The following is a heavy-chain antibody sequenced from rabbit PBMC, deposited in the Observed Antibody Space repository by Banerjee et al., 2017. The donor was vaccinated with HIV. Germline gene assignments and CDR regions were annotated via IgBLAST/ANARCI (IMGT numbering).Heavy chain of an antibody. CDR1: GSDISSNA. CDR3: ARDLAAVTGWNFGL. Sequence: QQQLEESGGGLVQPEGSLTLTCKASGSDISSNAMCWVRQAPGKGLEWIGTIYAGSSGSAYYANWAKGRFTISKASWTTVTLQMTSLTAADTATYFCARDLAAVTGWNFGLWGPGTLVTVS. CDR2: IYAGSSGSA. J-gene: IGHJ4*01. D-gene: IGHD7-1*01. V-gene: IGHV1S45*01.